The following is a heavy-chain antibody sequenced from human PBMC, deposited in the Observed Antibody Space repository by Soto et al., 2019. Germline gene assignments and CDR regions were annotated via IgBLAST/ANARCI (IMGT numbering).Heavy chain of an antibody. CDR1: GGTFSSYA. J-gene: IGHJ6*02. Sequence: SVKVSCKASGGTFSSYAISWVRQAPGQGLEWMGGIIPIFGTANYAQKFQGRVTITADESTSTAYMELSSLRSEDTAVYYCARKPRGYDYYYYGMDVWGQGTTVTVSS. D-gene: IGHD3-22*01. CDR2: IIPIFGTA. V-gene: IGHV1-69*13. CDR3: ARKPRGYDYYYYGMDV.